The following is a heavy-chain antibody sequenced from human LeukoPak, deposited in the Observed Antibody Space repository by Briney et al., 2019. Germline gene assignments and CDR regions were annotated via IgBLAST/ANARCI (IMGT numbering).Heavy chain of an antibody. J-gene: IGHJ4*02. D-gene: IGHD3-3*01. CDR1: GGSISSSSYY. Sequence: SETLSLTCTVSGGSISSSSYYWGWIRQPPGKGLEWIGSIYYSGSTYYNPSLKSRVTISVDTSKNQFSLKLSSVTAADTAVYYCARTVDFWSGYDLKYFDYWGQGTLVTVSS. CDR3: ARTVDFWSGYDLKYFDY. CDR2: IYYSGST. V-gene: IGHV4-39*01.